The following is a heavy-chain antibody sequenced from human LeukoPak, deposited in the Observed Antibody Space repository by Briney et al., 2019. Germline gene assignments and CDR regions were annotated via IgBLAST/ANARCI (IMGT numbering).Heavy chain of an antibody. D-gene: IGHD5-12*01. Sequence: GASVKVSCKASVYTFTGYYMHWVRQAPGQGLEWMGWINPNSGDTNYAQKFPGRVTMTRDTSIRTAYLKLSGLRSDDTAVYYCAKNPYEYYFDYWGQGTLVTVSS. J-gene: IGHJ4*02. CDR1: VYTFTGYY. CDR3: AKNPYEYYFDY. V-gene: IGHV1-2*02. CDR2: INPNSGDT.